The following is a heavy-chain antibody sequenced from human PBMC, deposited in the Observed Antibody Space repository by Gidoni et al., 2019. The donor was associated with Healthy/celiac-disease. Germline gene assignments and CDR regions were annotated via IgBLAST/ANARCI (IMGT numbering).Heavy chain of an antibody. Sequence: EVQLVQSGAELKKPGESLRISCKGSGYSFTSYWISWVRQMPGKGLEWMGRIDPSDSYTNYSPSFQGHVTISADKSISTAYLQWSSLKASDTAMYYCARFPGYCSSTSCYPYYYYGMDVWGQGTTVTVSS. CDR3: ARFPGYCSSTSCYPYYYYGMDV. D-gene: IGHD2-2*01. J-gene: IGHJ6*02. CDR2: IDPSDSYT. CDR1: GYSFTSYW. V-gene: IGHV5-10-1*03.